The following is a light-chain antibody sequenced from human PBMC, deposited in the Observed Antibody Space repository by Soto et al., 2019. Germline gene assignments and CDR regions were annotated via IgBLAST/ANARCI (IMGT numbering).Light chain of an antibody. V-gene: IGKV1-39*01. Sequence: DIQMTQSPSSLSASVGDRVTITCRASQSISSYLNWYQVKPGEAPKLLIYVASSLQSGVPSRFSGSGSGTDFTLTISSLQPEDFTTYYCQQSYSIPYTFGQGTKVDIK. CDR2: VAS. J-gene: IGKJ2*01. CDR3: QQSYSIPYT. CDR1: QSISSY.